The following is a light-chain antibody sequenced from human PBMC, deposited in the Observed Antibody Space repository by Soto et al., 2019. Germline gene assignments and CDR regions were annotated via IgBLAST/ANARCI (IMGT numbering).Light chain of an antibody. CDR1: QNINNY. CDR3: QQYENLPT. V-gene: IGKV1-33*01. CDR2: DAS. J-gene: IGKJ5*01. Sequence: DIQMTQSPSTLSASVGDRVTITCQASQNINNYLNWYQQKPGRAPKLLIYDASNLEAGVPSRFRGSGSGTDFTFTISXLQPEDIATYYCQQYENLPTFGQGTRLEIK.